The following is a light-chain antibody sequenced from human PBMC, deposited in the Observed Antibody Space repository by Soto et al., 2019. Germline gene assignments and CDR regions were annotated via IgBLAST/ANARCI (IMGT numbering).Light chain of an antibody. V-gene: IGKV3-11*01. CDR2: DAS. CDR1: QSVSSS. CDR3: QQRSNWPPT. Sequence: EIVLTQSPATLSLSPGERATLSCRASQSVSSSLAWYQQKPGQAPRLLMYDASNRATGIPARRSGSGSGTDFTLTISSLEPEDFALYYCQQRSNWPPTFGQGTKVEIK. J-gene: IGKJ1*01.